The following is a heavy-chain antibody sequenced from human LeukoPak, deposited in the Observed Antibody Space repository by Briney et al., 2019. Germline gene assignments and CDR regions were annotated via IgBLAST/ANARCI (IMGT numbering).Heavy chain of an antibody. CDR1: GYTFTSYD. CDR2: INPNSGGT. D-gene: IGHD1-7*01. J-gene: IGHJ4*02. CDR3: ARAPGLELYNY. Sequence: ASVKVSCKASGYTFTSYDINWVRQATGQGLEWMGWINPNSGGTNYAQKFQGRVTMTRDTSISTAYMELSRLRSDDTAVYYCARAPGLELYNYWGQGTLVTVSS. V-gene: IGHV1-2*02.